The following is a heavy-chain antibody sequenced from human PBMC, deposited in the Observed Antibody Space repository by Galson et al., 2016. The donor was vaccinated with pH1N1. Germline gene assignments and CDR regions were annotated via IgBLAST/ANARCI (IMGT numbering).Heavy chain of an antibody. J-gene: IGHJ5*02. CDR1: GFSPRTNGVG. Sequence: PALVTPTQTLTLTCTFSGFSPRTNGVGVGWIRQPPGKALEWLAVIYWNDDKRYSPSLKSRLTITKETSKNQWVLTMTSMDPVDTATYYCAHNNYGDYVNWFDPWGQGTLVTVSS. CDR2: IYWNDDK. D-gene: IGHD4-17*01. CDR3: AHNNYGDYVNWFDP. V-gene: IGHV2-5*01.